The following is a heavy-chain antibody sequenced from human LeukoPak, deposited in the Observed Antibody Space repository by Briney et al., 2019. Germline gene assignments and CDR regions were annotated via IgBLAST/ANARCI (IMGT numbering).Heavy chain of an antibody. D-gene: IGHD4-17*01. J-gene: IGHJ4*02. CDR2: IRSKAYSGTT. CDR1: GFTFGDYG. Sequence: PGGSLRLSCTASGFTFGDYGMSWFRQAPGKGLEWLGFIRSKAYSGTTEYAASVKGRFTISRDDSKSIAYLQMNSLRTEDTAVYYCTRDADGDYEVVDYWGQGTLVIVSS. CDR3: TRDADGDYEVVDY. V-gene: IGHV3-49*03.